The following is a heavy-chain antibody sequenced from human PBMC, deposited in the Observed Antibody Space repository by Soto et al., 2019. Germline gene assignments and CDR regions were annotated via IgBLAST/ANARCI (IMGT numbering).Heavy chain of an antibody. D-gene: IGHD3-22*01. CDR1: EFTFSNYA. CDR3: AKNPGYYYDSTGYHFEY. CDR2: ISYGGGTT. V-gene: IGHV3-23*01. Sequence: EVQLLESGGGVVQPGGSLRLSCAASEFTFSNYAMSWVRQAPGKGLEWVSAISYGGGTTYYADSVKGRFTISRDNSKNTLYLKMNSRRAEDTAVYYCAKNPGYYYDSTGYHFEYWGQGTLVTVSS. J-gene: IGHJ4*02.